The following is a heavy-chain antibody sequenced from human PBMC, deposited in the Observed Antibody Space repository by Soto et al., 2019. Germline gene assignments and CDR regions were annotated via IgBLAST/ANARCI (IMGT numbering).Heavy chain of an antibody. CDR1: GGSISSSSYY. D-gene: IGHD6-6*01. J-gene: IGHJ6*02. CDR3: ASSSIRSSVLLEPYSYGMDV. Sequence: QLQLQESGPGLVKPSETLSLTCTVSGGSISSSSYYWGWIRQPPGKGLEWIGSIYYSGSTYYNPSLKSRVTISVDTSKNQFSLKLSSVTAADPAVYYCASSSIRSSVLLEPYSYGMDVWGQGTTVTVSS. CDR2: IYYSGST. V-gene: IGHV4-39*01.